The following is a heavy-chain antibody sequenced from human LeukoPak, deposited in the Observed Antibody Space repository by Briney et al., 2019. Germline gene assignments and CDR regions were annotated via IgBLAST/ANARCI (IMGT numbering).Heavy chain of an antibody. CDR1: GFIFSSYE. CDR2: ISSSGSTI. V-gene: IGHV3-48*03. D-gene: IGHD5-12*01. CDR3: ARASPGGYSGYDSLDY. J-gene: IGHJ4*02. Sequence: GGSLRLSCAASGFIFSSYEINWVRQAPGKRLEWVSYISSSGSTIYYADSVKGRFTISRDNAKNSLYLQMNSLRAEDTAVYYCARASPGGYSGYDSLDYWGQGTLVTVSS.